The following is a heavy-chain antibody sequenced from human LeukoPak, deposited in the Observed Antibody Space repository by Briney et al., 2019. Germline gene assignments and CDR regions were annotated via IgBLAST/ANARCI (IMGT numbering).Heavy chain of an antibody. J-gene: IGHJ4*02. CDR1: GGSVSSTNW. CDR3: AREGGFYRPLDY. D-gene: IGHD6-25*01. CDR2: VHLDGRT. Sequence: SETLSLTCGVSGGSVSSTNWWTWIRQPPGKGLEWIGEVHLDGRTSFNPSLKSRLTMSVDLSENYVSLKLTSVTAADTAVYYCAREGGFYRPLDYSGQGTLVTVSS. V-gene: IGHV4-4*02.